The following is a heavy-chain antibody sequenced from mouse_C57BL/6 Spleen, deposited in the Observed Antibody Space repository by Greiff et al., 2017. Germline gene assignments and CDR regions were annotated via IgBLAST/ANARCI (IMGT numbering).Heavy chain of an antibody. CDR3: ALGYAMDY. V-gene: IGHV1-76*01. J-gene: IGHJ4*01. D-gene: IGHD2-10*02. CDR2: IYPGSGNT. CDR1: GYTFTDYY. Sequence: VQLQQSGAELVRPGASMKLSCKASGYTFTDYYINWVKQRPGQGLEWIARIYPGSGNTYYNEKFKGKATLTAEKSSSTAYMQLSSLTSEDSAVYFCALGYAMDYWGQGTSVTVSS.